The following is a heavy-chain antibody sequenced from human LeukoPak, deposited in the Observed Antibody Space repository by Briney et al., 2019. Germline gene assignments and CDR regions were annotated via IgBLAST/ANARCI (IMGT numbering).Heavy chain of an antibody. CDR2: ISWNSGSI. CDR1: GFTFDDYA. J-gene: IGHJ4*02. D-gene: IGHD3-10*01. CDR3: AIGGILDYYGSGSSPGYFDY. Sequence: HAGGSLRLSCAASGFTFDDYAMHWVRQAPGKGLEWVSGISWNSGSIVYADSVKGRFTISRDNAKASLYLQMNSLRAEDTALYYCAIGGILDYYGSGSSPGYFDYWGQGTLVTVSS. V-gene: IGHV3-9*01.